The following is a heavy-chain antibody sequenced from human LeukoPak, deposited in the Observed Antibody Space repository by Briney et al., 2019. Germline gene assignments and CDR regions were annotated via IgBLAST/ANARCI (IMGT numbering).Heavy chain of an antibody. CDR1: GFTFSSYG. Sequence: GGSLRLSCAASGFTFSSYGMHWVRQAPGKGLEWVAVIWYDGSNKYYADSVKGRFTISRDNSKNTLYLQMNSLRAEDMAVYYCAKDRGAYCSSTSCYLDYWGQGTLVTVSS. CDR3: AKDRGAYCSSTSCYLDY. D-gene: IGHD2-2*01. V-gene: IGHV3-33*06. J-gene: IGHJ4*02. CDR2: IWYDGSNK.